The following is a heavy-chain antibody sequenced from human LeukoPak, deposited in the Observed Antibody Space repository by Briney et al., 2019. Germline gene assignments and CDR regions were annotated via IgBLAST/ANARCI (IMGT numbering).Heavy chain of an antibody. J-gene: IGHJ4*02. Sequence: GGSLRLSCAASGFTFSSYAMSWVRQAPGKGLEWVSAISGSCDSTYYADSVKGRFTISRNNPKNTLYLQMNRLRGEDTGVYYCARRKGESIAGRVWEYYFDYWGQGTLVTVSS. D-gene: IGHD6-6*01. CDR1: GFTFSSYA. CDR2: ISGSCDST. CDR3: ARRKGESIAGRVWEYYFDY. V-gene: IGHV3-23*01.